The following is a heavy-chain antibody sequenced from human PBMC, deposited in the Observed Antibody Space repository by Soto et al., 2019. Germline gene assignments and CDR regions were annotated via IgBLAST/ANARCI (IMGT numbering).Heavy chain of an antibody. D-gene: IGHD6-13*01. Sequence: SETMSLTCTVSGGSISSSSYYWGWIRQPPGKGLEWIGSIYYSGSTYYNPSLKSRVTISVDTSKNQFSLKLSSVTAADTAVYYCANELIAAAGDYYYYYGMDVWGQGTTVTVSS. CDR3: ANELIAAAGDYYYYYGMDV. CDR1: GGSISSSSYY. J-gene: IGHJ6*02. V-gene: IGHV4-39*01. CDR2: IYYSGST.